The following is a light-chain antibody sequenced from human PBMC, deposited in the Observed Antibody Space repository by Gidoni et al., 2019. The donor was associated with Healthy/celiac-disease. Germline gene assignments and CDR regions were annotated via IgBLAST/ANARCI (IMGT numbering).Light chain of an antibody. CDR1: SLRSYY. CDR2: GKN. J-gene: IGLJ2*01. V-gene: IGLV3-19*01. CDR3: NSRDSSGNLVV. Sequence: SSELTQDPAVSVALGQTVRITCPGDSLRSYYASWYQQQPGQAPVRVIYGKNNRPSGIPDRFTGSSSGNTASVTITGAQAEDEADYYCNSRDSSGNLVVFGGGTKLTVL.